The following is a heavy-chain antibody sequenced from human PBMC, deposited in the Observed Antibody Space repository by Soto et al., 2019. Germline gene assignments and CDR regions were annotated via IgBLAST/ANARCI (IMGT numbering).Heavy chain of an antibody. CDR1: GFTFSSYS. CDR2: ISSSSSYI. Sequence: GVSLRLSCAASGFTFSSYSMNWVRQAPGKGLEWVSSISSSSSYIYYADSVKGRFTISXXXXXXSXYXQXXXLRAEDTAVYYCARAVVPWANDGFDIWGQGTAVT. CDR3: ARAVVPWANDGFDI. D-gene: IGHD2-15*01. V-gene: IGHV3-21*01. J-gene: IGHJ3*02.